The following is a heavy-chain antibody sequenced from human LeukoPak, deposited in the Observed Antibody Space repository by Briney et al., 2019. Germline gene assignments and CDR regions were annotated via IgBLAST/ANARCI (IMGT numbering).Heavy chain of an antibody. Sequence: PSETLSFTCTVSGGSISSYYWSWIRQPPGKGLEWIGYIYYSGSTNYNPSLKSRVTISVDTSKNQFSLKLSSVTAADTAVYYCARVGRTGYYYYYMDVWGKGTTVTVSS. CDR2: IYYSGST. D-gene: IGHD3/OR15-3a*01. V-gene: IGHV4-59*01. CDR3: ARVGRTGYYYYYMDV. CDR1: GGSISSYY. J-gene: IGHJ6*03.